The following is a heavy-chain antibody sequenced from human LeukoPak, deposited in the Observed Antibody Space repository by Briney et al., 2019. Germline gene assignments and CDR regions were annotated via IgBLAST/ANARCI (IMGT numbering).Heavy chain of an antibody. CDR3: ARDLSPVVRASPMGY. D-gene: IGHD3-10*01. CDR1: GFTFTSYG. Sequence: GTSLRLSCAASGFTFTSYGMHWVRQAPGKGLEWVALITYDGYYKYYSDSVKGRFTISSDTSKNTMYLQMNSLRAEDTAVYYCARDLSPVVRASPMGYWGQGTLVTVSS. J-gene: IGHJ4*02. CDR2: ITYDGYYK. V-gene: IGHV3-30*03.